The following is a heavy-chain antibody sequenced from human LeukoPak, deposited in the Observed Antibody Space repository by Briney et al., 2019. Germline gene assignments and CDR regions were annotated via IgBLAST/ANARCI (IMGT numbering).Heavy chain of an antibody. Sequence: SETLSLTCTVSGYSISSGYYWGWIRQPPGKGLEWIGSIYHSGSTYYNPSLKSRVTISVDTSKNQFSLKLSSVTAADTAVYYCARDTSPLWFGELSRYYYYYYYMDVWGKGTTVTISS. V-gene: IGHV4-38-2*02. CDR3: ARDTSPLWFGELSRYYYYYYYMDV. J-gene: IGHJ6*03. D-gene: IGHD3-10*01. CDR1: GYSISSGYY. CDR2: IYHSGST.